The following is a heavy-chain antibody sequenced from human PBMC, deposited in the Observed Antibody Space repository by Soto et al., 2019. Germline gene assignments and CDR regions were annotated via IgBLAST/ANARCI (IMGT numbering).Heavy chain of an antibody. Sequence: ASVKVSFKTSGYTFTSYDINWLRQAAGQGLEWVGWMNTNNGYTAYAPKFQGRVTVTRNTSIRTVYMELSSLRSEDTAVYYCAREWSAAGNYYGMDVWGQGTTVTVSS. J-gene: IGHJ6*02. CDR2: MNTNNGYT. D-gene: IGHD6-13*01. CDR1: GYTFTSYD. V-gene: IGHV1-8*01. CDR3: AREWSAAGNYYGMDV.